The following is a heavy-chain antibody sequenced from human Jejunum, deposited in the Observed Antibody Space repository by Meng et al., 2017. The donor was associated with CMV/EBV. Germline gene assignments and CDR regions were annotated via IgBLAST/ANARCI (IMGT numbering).Heavy chain of an antibody. D-gene: IGHD2/OR15-2a*01. Sequence: GFHFSTYEMNWVRQAPGKGLEWVSFITANAKIVYYADSVKGRFTISRDNAKNSLYLQMSSLRAEDTAIYYCARDAPTTYKGGNFDYWGQGALVTVSS. CDR3: ARDAPTTYKGGNFDY. J-gene: IGHJ4*02. CDR1: GFHFSTYE. CDR2: ITANAKIV. V-gene: IGHV3-48*03.